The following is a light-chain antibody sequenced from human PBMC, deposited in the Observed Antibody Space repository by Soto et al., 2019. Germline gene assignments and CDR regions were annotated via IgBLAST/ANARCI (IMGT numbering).Light chain of an antibody. Sequence: QSALTKPASVSESPGQSITISCTGASSDVGGYNSVSWYQQHPGKAPNLLIYDVSNRPSGVSSRFSGSKSGNTASLTISGLQAEDEADYYCSSYTSGSTLVFGGGTQLTVL. J-gene: IGLJ2*01. V-gene: IGLV2-14*03. CDR1: SSDVGGYNS. CDR3: SSYTSGSTLV. CDR2: DVS.